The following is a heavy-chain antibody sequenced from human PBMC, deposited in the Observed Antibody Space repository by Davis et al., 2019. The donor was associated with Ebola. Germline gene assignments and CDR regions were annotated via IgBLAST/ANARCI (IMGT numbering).Heavy chain of an antibody. J-gene: IGHJ6*02. V-gene: IGHV4-34*01. CDR3: ARVGGFWSGYGMDV. CDR1: GGSFSGYY. D-gene: IGHD3-3*01. Sequence: SQTLSLTCAVYGGSFSGYYWSWIRQPPGKGLEWIGEINHSGSTNYNPSLKSRVTISVDTSKNQFSLKLSSVTAADTAVYYCARVGGFWSGYGMDVWGQGTTVTVSS. CDR2: INHSGST.